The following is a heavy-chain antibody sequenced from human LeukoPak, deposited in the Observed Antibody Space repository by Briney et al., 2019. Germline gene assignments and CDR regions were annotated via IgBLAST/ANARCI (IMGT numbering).Heavy chain of an antibody. J-gene: IGHJ6*03. CDR2: ISSNGGST. CDR3: ARDMEGYGDHTLYYYYYMDV. D-gene: IGHD4-17*01. Sequence: GGSLRLSCAASGFTFSSYAMHWVRQAPGKGLEYVSAISSNGGSTYYANSVKGRFTISRDNSKNTLYLQMGSLRAEDMAVYYCARDMEGYGDHTLYYYYYMDVWGKGTTVTISS. V-gene: IGHV3-64*01. CDR1: GFTFSSYA.